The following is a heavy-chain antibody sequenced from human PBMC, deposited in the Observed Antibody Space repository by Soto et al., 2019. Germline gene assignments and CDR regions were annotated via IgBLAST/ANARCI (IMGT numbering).Heavy chain of an antibody. J-gene: IGHJ4*02. CDR3: AIAVAGTGRFDY. V-gene: IGHV1-69*13. Sequence: SVKVSCKASGGTFSSYAIRWVRQAPGQGLEWMGVLIPIFGTANYAQKFQGRVTITADESPSTAYIELSSLRSEDTAVYYCAIAVAGTGRFDYWGQGSLVIVSS. D-gene: IGHD6-19*01. CDR1: GGTFSSYA. CDR2: LIPIFGTA.